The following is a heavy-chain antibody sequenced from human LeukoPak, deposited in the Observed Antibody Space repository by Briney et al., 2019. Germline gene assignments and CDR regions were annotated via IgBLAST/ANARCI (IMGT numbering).Heavy chain of an antibody. J-gene: IGHJ4*02. V-gene: IGHV5-51*01. D-gene: IGHD3-22*01. CDR1: GDSFTSYW. CDR3: ARLGDNDYYDSSGYLY. CDR2: IYPGDSDT. Sequence: GESLKISCKGSGDSFTSYWIGWVRQMPGKGLEGMGIIYPGDSDTRYSPSFQGQVTISADKSISTAYLQWSSPKASDTDMYYCARLGDNDYYDSSGYLYWGQGTLVTVSS.